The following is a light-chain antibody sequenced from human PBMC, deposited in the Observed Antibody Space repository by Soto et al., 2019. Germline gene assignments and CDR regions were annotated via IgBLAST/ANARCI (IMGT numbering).Light chain of an antibody. V-gene: IGLV2-11*01. J-gene: IGLJ2*01. Sequence: QSALTQPRSVSESPGQSVTISCTGARSDVGGPNYVSWYQHHPGKAPKLIIYDVSKRPSGVPDRFSGSKSGNTASLTISGLQAEDEADYYCCSYTGRYTYFVFGGGTQLTVL. CDR3: CSYTGRYTYFV. CDR1: RSDVGGPNY. CDR2: DVS.